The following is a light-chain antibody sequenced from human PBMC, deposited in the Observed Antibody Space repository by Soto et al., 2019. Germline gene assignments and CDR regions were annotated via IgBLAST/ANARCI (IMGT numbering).Light chain of an antibody. CDR2: DVS. CDR3: SSYTSSSTLDYV. J-gene: IGLJ1*01. V-gene: IGLV2-14*01. Sequence: QSVLTQAASVSGSPGQSITISCTGTSSDVCGYNYVSWYQQHPGKAPKLMIYDVSNRPSGVSNRFSGSKSGNTASLTISGLQAEDEADYYCSSYTSSSTLDYVFGTGTKVTVL. CDR1: SSDVCGYNY.